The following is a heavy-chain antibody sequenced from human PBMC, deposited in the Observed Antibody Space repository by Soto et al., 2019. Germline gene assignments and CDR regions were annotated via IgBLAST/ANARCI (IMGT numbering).Heavy chain of an antibody. D-gene: IGHD5-12*01. CDR2: ISAIDVCT. CDR1: VFTLRNYA. CDR3: AKAKNDYHWDNRPPFDY. J-gene: IGHJ4*02. V-gene: IGHV3-23*01. Sequence: PGGSLRLSCEASVFTLRNYAMTLIRQSPGKGLDWVSLISAIDVCTYYAESVKNRFTISKDQSRNTVYHQKDSLRADDTAIYYCAKAKNDYHWDNRPPFDYWGQGILVTVSS.